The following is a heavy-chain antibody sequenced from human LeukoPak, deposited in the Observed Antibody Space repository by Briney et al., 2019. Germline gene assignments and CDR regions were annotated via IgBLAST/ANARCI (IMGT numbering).Heavy chain of an antibody. CDR3: ARGTAAAGTRYYFDY. CDR2: IYYSGST. Sequence: KTSETLSLTCAVYGGSFSGYYWSWIRQHPGKGLEWIGYIYYSGSTYYNPSLKSRVTISVDTSKNQFSLKLSSVTAADTAVYYCARGTAAAGTRYYFDYWGQGTLVTVSS. CDR1: GGSFSGYY. D-gene: IGHD6-13*01. V-gene: IGHV4-31*11. J-gene: IGHJ4*02.